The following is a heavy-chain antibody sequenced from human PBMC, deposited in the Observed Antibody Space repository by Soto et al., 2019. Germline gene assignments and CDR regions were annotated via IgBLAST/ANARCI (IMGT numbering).Heavy chain of an antibody. CDR1: GGSISSSSHY. Sequence: QLQLQESGPGLVKPSETLSLTCTVSGGSISSSSHYWGWIHQPPGKGLEWIGSIYYSGSTYYNPSLKSRVTISVDTSKNQFSLKLSSVTAADTAVYYCAIVGYYYYYMDVWGKGTTVTVSS. CDR2: IYYSGST. D-gene: IGHD3-22*01. CDR3: AIVGYYYYYMDV. J-gene: IGHJ6*03. V-gene: IGHV4-39*01.